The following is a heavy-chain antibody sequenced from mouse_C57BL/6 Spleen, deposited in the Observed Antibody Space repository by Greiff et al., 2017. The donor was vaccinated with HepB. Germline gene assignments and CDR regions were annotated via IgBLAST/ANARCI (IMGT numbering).Heavy chain of an antibody. V-gene: IGHV14-4*01. CDR2: IDPENGDT. CDR3: TTEGVTTNFDY. D-gene: IGHD2-3*01. CDR1: GFNIKDDY. Sequence: EVKLQESGAELVRPGASVKLSCTASGFNIKDDYMHWVKQRPEQGLEWIGWIDPENGDTEYASKFQGKATITADTSSNTAYLQLSSLTSEDTAVYYCTTEGVTTNFDYWGQGTTLTVSS. J-gene: IGHJ2*01.